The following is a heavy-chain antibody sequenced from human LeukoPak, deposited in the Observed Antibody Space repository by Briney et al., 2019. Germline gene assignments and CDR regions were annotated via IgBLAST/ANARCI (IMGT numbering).Heavy chain of an antibody. D-gene: IGHD3-16*01. V-gene: IGHV3-7*01. CDR2: INLDGNEV. CDR3: ASGRHDFVH. J-gene: IGHJ4*01. Sequence: GGSLRLSCAASGFTFSSYAMHWVRQAPGKGLEWVANINLDGNEVHYVDSLKDRFTISRDNARNSLYLQMSSLRAEDTAVYYCASGRHDFVHWGHGTLVTVSS. CDR1: GFTFSSYA.